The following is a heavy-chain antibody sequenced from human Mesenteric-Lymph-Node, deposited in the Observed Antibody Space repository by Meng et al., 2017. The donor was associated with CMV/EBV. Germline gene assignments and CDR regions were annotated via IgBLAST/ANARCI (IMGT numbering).Heavy chain of an antibody. D-gene: IGHD5-18*01. CDR2: INPNSGGT. Sequence: ASVKVSCKASGYTFTGYYMHWVRQAPGQGLEWMGWINPNSGGTNYAQKFQGRVTMTRDTSISTAYMELSRLRSDDTAVYYCAIPDATSWIQLGYYYYGMDVWGQGTTVTVSS. CDR3: AIPDATSWIQLGYYYYGMDV. CDR1: GYTFTGYY. J-gene: IGHJ6*02. V-gene: IGHV1-2*02.